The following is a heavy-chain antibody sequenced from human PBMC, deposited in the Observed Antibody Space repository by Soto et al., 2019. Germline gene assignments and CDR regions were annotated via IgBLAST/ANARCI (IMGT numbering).Heavy chain of an antibody. CDR3: ARVERGITIFGVVIPPFDY. Sequence: QVQLVESGGGLVKPGGSLRLSCAASGLTFSDYYMSWIRQAPWKGLEWVSYISSSGVTIYYADSVKGRFTISRDNAKNSLYLQMNSLRAEDTAMYYCARVERGITIFGVVIPPFDYWGQGTLATVSS. J-gene: IGHJ4*02. D-gene: IGHD3-3*01. CDR2: ISSSGVTI. CDR1: GLTFSDYY. V-gene: IGHV3-11*01.